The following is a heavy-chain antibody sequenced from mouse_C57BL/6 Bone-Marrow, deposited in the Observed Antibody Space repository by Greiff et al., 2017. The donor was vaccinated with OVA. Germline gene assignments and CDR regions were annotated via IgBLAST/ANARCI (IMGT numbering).Heavy chain of an antibody. CDR2: IDPTNDYT. J-gene: IGHJ2*01. Sequence: QVQLQQSGAELARPGASVKMSCKASGYTFTSYTIHWVKQRPGQGLEWIGYIDPTNDYTNYNQKFKGKATLTADKSSSTAYMQLSSLTSEDSAVYYCTRGYYCDYWGPGTTLTVSS. CDR1: GYTFTSYT. CDR3: TRGYYCDY. V-gene: IGHV1-4*01.